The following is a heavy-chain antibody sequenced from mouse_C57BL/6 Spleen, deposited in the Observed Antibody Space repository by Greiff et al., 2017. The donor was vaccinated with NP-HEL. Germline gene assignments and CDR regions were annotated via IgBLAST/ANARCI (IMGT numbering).Heavy chain of an antibody. CDR1: GYTFTDYN. CDR3: AGQFRAMDY. J-gene: IGHJ4*01. Sequence: EVQLQQSGPELVKPGASVKMSCKASGYTFTDYNMHWVKQSPGQSLEWIGYINPNNGGTSYNQKFKGKATLTVNKSSSTAYMELRSLTSEDSAVYYCAGQFRAMDYWGQGTSVTVSS. V-gene: IGHV1-22*01. CDR2: INPNNGGT. D-gene: IGHD3-2*02.